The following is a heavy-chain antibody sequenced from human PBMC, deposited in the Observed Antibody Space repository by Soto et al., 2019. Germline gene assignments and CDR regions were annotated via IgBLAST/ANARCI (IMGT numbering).Heavy chain of an antibody. J-gene: IGHJ4*02. CDR2: ISSSGSTI. CDR3: ARVPARGISGRSSFDY. V-gene: IGHV3-11*01. CDR1: GFTFSDYY. Sequence: GGSLRLSCAASGFTFSDYYMSWIRQAPGKGLEWVSYISSSGSTIYYADSVKGRFTISRDNAKNSLYLQMNSLRAEDTAVYYCARVPARGISGRSSFDYWGQGTLVTGSS. D-gene: IGHD1-26*01.